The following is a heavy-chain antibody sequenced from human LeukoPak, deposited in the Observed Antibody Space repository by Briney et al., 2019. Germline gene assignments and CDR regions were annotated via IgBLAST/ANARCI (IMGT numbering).Heavy chain of an antibody. V-gene: IGHV3-23*01. CDR3: AKTIYPYDILTGYYQFDY. Sequence: GGSLRLSCAASGFTFSSYAVSWVRQAPGKGLEWVSAISGSGGSTYYADSVKGRFTISRDNSKNTLYLQMNSLRAEDTAVYYCAKTIYPYDILTGYYQFDYWGQGTLVTVSS. CDR2: ISGSGGST. CDR1: GFTFSSYA. J-gene: IGHJ4*02. D-gene: IGHD3-9*01.